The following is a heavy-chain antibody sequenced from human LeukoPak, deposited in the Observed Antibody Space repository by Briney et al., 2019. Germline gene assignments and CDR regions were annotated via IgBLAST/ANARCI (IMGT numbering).Heavy chain of an antibody. CDR3: ASMGSGWSNSGHYFDY. CDR1: GFTFSSYS. CDR2: ISYDGCHK. D-gene: IGHD6-19*01. J-gene: IGHJ4*02. Sequence: PGGSLRLSCAASGFTFSSYSMHWVRQAPGKGLEGVAGISYDGCHKYCADSVKGRFTISRDNSKNTLYLQMNRLRAEDTAVYYCASMGSGWSNSGHYFDYWGQGTLVTVSS. V-gene: IGHV3-30-3*01.